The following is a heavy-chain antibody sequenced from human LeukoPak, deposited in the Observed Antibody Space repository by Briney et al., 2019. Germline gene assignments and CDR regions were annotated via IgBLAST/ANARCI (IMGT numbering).Heavy chain of an antibody. CDR2: IHGSGETT. CDR1: ALRFSSFA. D-gene: IGHD4-17*01. V-gene: IGHV3-23*01. J-gene: IGHJ3*02. CDR3: AKDPNGDYVGAFDS. Sequence: HTGGSLRLSCAASALRFSSFAMTWVRQVPGKGLEWVSGIHGSGETTYYADSVKGRFTISRDNSRETLYLQMNSLRVEDTAVYYCAKDPNGDYVGAFDSWGQGTMVTVSS.